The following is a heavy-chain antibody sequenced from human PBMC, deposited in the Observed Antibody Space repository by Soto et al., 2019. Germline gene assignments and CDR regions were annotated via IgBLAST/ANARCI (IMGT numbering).Heavy chain of an antibody. D-gene: IGHD1-26*01. CDR2: ISGSGGST. J-gene: IGHJ3*02. CDR1: GFTFSSYA. CDR3: AKDGLVGAEAFDI. V-gene: IGHV3-23*01. Sequence: EVRPLEPGGGLVQPGGSLRLSCAASGFTFSSYAMSWVRQAPGKGLEWVSAISGSGGSTYYADSVKGRFTISRDNSKNTLYLQMNSLGAEDTAVYYCAKDGLVGAEAFDIWGQGTMVTVSS.